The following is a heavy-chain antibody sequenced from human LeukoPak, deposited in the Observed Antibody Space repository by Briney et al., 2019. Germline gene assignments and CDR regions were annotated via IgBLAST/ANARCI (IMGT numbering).Heavy chain of an antibody. V-gene: IGHV4-59*11. D-gene: IGHD4-17*01. CDR3: ARDLVTVTKGFDI. CDR1: AHFFSSHH. CDR2: ISYIGST. Sequence: SDTLSLTCAVSAHFFSSHHWTWLRHPTGKAREGIGYISYIGSTNYNPSLKSRVTISIDTSKNQFSLKLSSVTAADTAVYYCARDLVTVTKGFDIWGQGTMVSVSS. J-gene: IGHJ3*02.